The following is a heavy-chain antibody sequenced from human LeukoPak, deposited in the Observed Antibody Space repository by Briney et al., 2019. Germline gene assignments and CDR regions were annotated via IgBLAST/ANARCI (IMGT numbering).Heavy chain of an antibody. CDR1: GGSFSGYY. CDR3: ARDRAYYDSSGYYYSPDYYGMDV. CDR2: IYYSGST. V-gene: IGHV4-31*11. J-gene: IGHJ6*02. D-gene: IGHD3-22*01. Sequence: SETLSLTCAVYGGSFSGYYWSWIRQHPGKGLEWIGYIYYSGSTYYNPSLKSRVTISVDTSKNQFSLKLSSVTAADTAVYYCARDRAYYDSSGYYYSPDYYGMDVWGQGTTVTVSS.